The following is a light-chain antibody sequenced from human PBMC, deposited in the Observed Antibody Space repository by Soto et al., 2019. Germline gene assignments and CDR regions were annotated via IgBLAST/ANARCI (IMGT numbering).Light chain of an antibody. Sequence: QSALTQPASVSGSPGQSITISCTGTSSDVGGYNYVSWYQQHPGKAPKLMIYEVSNRASGVSNRFSGSKSGNTASLTISGLQAEDEADYYCSSFTSINTGVFGGGTQLTVL. CDR3: SSFTSINTGV. CDR2: EVS. V-gene: IGLV2-14*01. CDR1: SSDVGGYNY. J-gene: IGLJ3*02.